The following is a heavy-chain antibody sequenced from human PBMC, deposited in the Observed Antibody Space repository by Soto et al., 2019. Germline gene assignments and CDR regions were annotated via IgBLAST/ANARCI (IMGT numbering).Heavy chain of an antibody. CDR2: IIPIFGTA. CDR1: GGTFSSYA. V-gene: IGHV1-69*13. D-gene: IGHD3-22*01. J-gene: IGHJ3*02. CDR3: ARDSPLGEVVKDCYDSSGSPENGAFDI. Sequence: GASVKVSCKASGGTFSSYAISWVRQAPGQGLEWMGGIIPIFGTANYAQKFQGRVTITADESTSTAYMELSSLRSEDTAVYYCARDSPLGEVVKDCYDSSGSPENGAFDIWGQGTMVTVSS.